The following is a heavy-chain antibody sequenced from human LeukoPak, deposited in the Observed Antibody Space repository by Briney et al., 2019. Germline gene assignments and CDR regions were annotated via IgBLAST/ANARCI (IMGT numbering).Heavy chain of an antibody. CDR1: GFTFSNYW. J-gene: IGHJ6*02. D-gene: IGHD3-10*01. CDR3: ARDYGRSRDYGMDV. Sequence: GGSLRLSCAASGFTFSNYWVHWVRQAPGKGLVWVSRINSDGSSTTYADSVKGRFTISRDNAKNTLYLQMNSLRAEDTAVYYCARDYGRSRDYGMDVWGQGTTVTVSS. CDR2: INSDGSST. V-gene: IGHV3-74*01.